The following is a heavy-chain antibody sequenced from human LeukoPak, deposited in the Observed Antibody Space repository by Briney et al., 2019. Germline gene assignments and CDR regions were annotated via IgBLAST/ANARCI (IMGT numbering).Heavy chain of an antibody. CDR1: GFTFSSYG. V-gene: IGHV3-30*02. D-gene: IGHD3-10*01. CDR2: IRYDGSNK. Sequence: GGSLRLSCAASGFTFSSYGMHWVRQAPGKGLEWVAFIRYDGSNKYYADSVKGRFTISRDNSKNTLYLQMNSLRAEDTAVYYCAKDDLAYGSGSPNDYWGQGTLVIVSS. CDR3: AKDDLAYGSGSPNDY. J-gene: IGHJ4*02.